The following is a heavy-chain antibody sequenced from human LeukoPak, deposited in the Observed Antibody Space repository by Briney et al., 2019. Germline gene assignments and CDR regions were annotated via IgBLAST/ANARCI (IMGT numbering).Heavy chain of an antibody. CDR1: EFTFSSYG. CDR2: IGDEGTNA. J-gene: IGHJ4*02. CDR3: ARGASTLWFGELLPSPPVDY. D-gene: IGHD3-10*01. Sequence: GKSLRLSCAASEFTFSSYGIHWVRQAPGKGMEWVAVIGDEGTNAYYADSVRGRFTISRANSKNTLYMQLNSLRAEDTAVYYCARGASTLWFGELLPSPPVDYWGQGTLVTVSS. V-gene: IGHV3-33*01.